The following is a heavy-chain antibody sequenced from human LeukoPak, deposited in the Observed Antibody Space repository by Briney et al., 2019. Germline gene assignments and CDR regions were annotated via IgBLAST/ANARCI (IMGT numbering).Heavy chain of an antibody. D-gene: IGHD1-1*01. CDR2: VIPLFGTA. V-gene: IGHV1-69*06. Sequence: SVKVSCKASGGTFGASPISWVREAPGQRLEWMGGVIPLFGTANYAQKFQGRVTITADKSTSTVYMELTSLRSEDTAVYFCARDSAATTTDKAVEGWWFDPWGQGTLVTVSS. CDR3: ARDSAATTTDKAVEGWWFDP. J-gene: IGHJ5*02. CDR1: GGTFGASP.